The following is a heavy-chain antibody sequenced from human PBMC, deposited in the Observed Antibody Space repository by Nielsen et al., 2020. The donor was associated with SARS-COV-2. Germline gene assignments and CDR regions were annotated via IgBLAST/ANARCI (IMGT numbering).Heavy chain of an antibody. CDR1: GFTFSSYA. CDR3: ARRVWPYYYYMDV. Sequence: GESLKISCAASGFTFSSYAMSWVRQAPGKGLECVSAISGSGGGAYYADSVKGRFTISRDNSKNTLYLQMNSLRAEDTAVYYCARRVWPYYYYMDVWGKGTTVTVSS. V-gene: IGHV3-23*01. CDR2: ISGSGGGA. J-gene: IGHJ6*03.